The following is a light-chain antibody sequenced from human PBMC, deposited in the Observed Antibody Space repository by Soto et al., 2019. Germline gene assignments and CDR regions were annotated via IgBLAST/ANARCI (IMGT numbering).Light chain of an antibody. J-gene: IGKJ5*01. CDR1: QRVRNRY. Sequence: EIVLTRSPGTLSLCPGERGTLSCRASQRVRNRYLAWYPQKRGQAPRLLLSGASSRSTSIPDRFSGDGSGTDVTLTIIRLEPADVSAYYCQQYGNSPQITFGQGTRLEIK. CDR3: QQYGNSPQIT. V-gene: IGKV3-20*01. CDR2: GAS.